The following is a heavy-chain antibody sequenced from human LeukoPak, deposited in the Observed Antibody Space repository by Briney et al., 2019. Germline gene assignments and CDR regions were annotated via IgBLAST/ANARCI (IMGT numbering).Heavy chain of an antibody. CDR3: ARARDDSSGYYSPDFDY. CDR2: IKRKADGATR. CDR1: GIIVSNVW. V-gene: IGHV3-15*01. J-gene: IGHJ4*02. D-gene: IGHD3-22*01. Sequence: GGSLRLSCAASGIIVSNVWMSWVRQAPGKGLEWVGRIKRKADGATRDYAAPVKGRFTISRDESKNTLYLQMNSLKTEDTAVYYCARARDDSSGYYSPDFDYWGQGTLVTVSS.